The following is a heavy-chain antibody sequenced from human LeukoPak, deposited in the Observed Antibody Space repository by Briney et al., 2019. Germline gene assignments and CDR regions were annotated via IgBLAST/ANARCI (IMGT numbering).Heavy chain of an antibody. D-gene: IGHD3-22*01. V-gene: IGHV1-69*13. J-gene: IGHJ3*02. CDR2: IIPIFGTA. CDR3: ARVGYSGYDYRSHYYDSSGYGAFGI. Sequence: SVKVSCKASGGTFSSYAISWVRQAPGQGLEWMGGIIPIFGTANYAQKFQGRVTITADESTSTAYMELSSLRSEDTAVYYCARVGYSGYDYRSHYYDSSGYGAFGIWGQGTMVTVSS. CDR1: GGTFSSYA.